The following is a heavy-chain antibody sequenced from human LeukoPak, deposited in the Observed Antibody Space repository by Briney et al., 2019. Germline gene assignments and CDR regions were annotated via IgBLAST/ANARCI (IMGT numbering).Heavy chain of an antibody. CDR2: IYYSGSP. CDR1: GGSISSNNYY. V-gene: IGHV4-39*07. D-gene: IGHD3-16*02. J-gene: IGHJ4*02. CDR3: ARAPRISEYDYVRGSYRRKSPYFDY. Sequence: SETLSLTCTVSGGSISSNNYYWGWIRQPPGKGLEWIGSIYYSGSPYYNPSLKSQVTISVDTSKNQFSLMLSSVTAADTAVYYCARAPRISEYDYVRGSYRRKSPYFDYLGQGTLVTVSS.